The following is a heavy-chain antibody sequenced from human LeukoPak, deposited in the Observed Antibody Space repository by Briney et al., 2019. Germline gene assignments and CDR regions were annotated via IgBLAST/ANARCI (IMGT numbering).Heavy chain of an antibody. CDR3: AKARILPLGGYYYVDAFDI. J-gene: IGHJ3*02. V-gene: IGHV3-23*01. CDR1: GFTFGNYA. CDR2: ISSSGGST. D-gene: IGHD3-22*01. Sequence: GGSLRLSCAASGFTFGNYAMTWVRQAPGKGLEWVSSISSSGGSTYYADSVKGRFTISRDNSKNTLYLQMNSLRAEDTAVYYCAKARILPLGGYYYVDAFDIWGQGTMVTVSS.